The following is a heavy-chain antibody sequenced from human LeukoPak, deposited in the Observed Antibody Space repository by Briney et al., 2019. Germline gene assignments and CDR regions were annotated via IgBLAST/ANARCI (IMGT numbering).Heavy chain of an antibody. V-gene: IGHV3-33*01. J-gene: IGHJ5*02. CDR1: GFTFSSYG. D-gene: IGHD4-11*01. Sequence: PGRSLRLSCAASGFTFSSYGMHWVRQAPGKGLEWVAVIWYDGSNKYYADSVKGRFTISRDNSKNTLYLQMNSLRAEDTAVYYCAGDRTDYIVNWFDPWGQGTLVTVSS. CDR2: IWYDGSNK. CDR3: AGDRTDYIVNWFDP.